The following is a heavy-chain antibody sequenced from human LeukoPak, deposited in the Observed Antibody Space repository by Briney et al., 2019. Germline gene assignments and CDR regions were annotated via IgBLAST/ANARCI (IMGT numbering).Heavy chain of an antibody. J-gene: IGHJ4*02. CDR1: GFAFSSYA. CDR3: ARPYSSGWYGDFDF. Sequence: GRSLRLSCAASGFAFSSYAMHWVRQAPGKGLERVAVISYDGSNKYYADSVKGRFTISRDNSKNTLYLQMNSLRAEDTAVYCCARPYSSGWYGDFDFWGQGTLVTVSS. CDR2: ISYDGSNK. D-gene: IGHD6-19*01. V-gene: IGHV3-30*04.